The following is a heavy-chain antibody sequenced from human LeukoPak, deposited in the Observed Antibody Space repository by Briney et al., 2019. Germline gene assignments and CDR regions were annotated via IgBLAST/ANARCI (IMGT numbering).Heavy chain of an antibody. Sequence: SETLSLTCTVSGGSISSGGYYWSWIRQHPGKGLEWIGYIYYSGSTYYNPSLKSRVTISVDTSKNQFSLKLSSVTAADTAVYYCARARGAKATDDAFDIWGQGTMVTVSS. CDR2: IYYSGST. V-gene: IGHV4-31*03. D-gene: IGHD1-26*01. CDR1: GGSISSGGYY. CDR3: ARARGAKATDDAFDI. J-gene: IGHJ3*02.